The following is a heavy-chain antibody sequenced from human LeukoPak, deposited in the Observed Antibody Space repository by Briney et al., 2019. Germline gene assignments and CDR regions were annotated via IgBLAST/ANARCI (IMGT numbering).Heavy chain of an antibody. D-gene: IGHD4-23*01. CDR3: ARVDVDGGITFDF. Sequence: SGTLSLTCAVSGGSISSSNWWSWVRQPPGKGLEWIGEIYHSGSTNYNPSLKSRVTISIDKSKNQFSLKLSSVTAADTAVCYCARVDVDGGITFDFWGQGTLVTVSS. CDR1: GGSISSSNW. V-gene: IGHV4-4*02. CDR2: IYHSGST. J-gene: IGHJ4*02.